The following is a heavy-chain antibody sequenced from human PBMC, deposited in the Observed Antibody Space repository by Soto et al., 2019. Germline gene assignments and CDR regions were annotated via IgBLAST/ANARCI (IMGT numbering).Heavy chain of an antibody. Sequence: GESLKISCAASGFTFSSYSMNWVRQAPGKGLEWVSSISSSSSYIYYADSVKGRFTISRDNAKNSLYLQMNSLRAEDTAVYYCARDRERWLQFDFGGSAFDIWGQGTMVTVSS. CDR2: ISSSSSYI. CDR3: ARDRERWLQFDFGGSAFDI. CDR1: GFTFSSYS. V-gene: IGHV3-21*01. D-gene: IGHD5-12*01. J-gene: IGHJ3*02.